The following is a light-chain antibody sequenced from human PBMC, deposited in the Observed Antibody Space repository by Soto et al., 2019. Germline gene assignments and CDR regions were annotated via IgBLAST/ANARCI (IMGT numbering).Light chain of an antibody. CDR1: SSNIGAGYE. V-gene: IGLV1-40*01. CDR3: QSYDSSLSGDV. Sequence: QSVLTQPPSVSEAPGQRVTISCTGSSSNIGAGYEAHWYQQVPGTAPKLLIYENNNRPSGVPDRFSGSKSGTSASLAITGLQAEAEAEYYCQSYDSSLSGDVFGTGPKLTVL. J-gene: IGLJ1*01. CDR2: ENN.